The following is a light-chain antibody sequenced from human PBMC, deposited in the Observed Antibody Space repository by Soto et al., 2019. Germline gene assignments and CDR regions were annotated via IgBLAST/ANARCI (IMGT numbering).Light chain of an antibody. CDR1: NSNLGAGYD. CDR2: GNR. Sequence: QSVLTQPPSVSGAPGQRVTISCTGNNSNLGAGYDVHWYQQLPGAAPKLVIFGNRNRPSGVPERFSGSKSGTSASLAITGLQAEDETDYYCSSYTSISSWVFGGGTQLTVL. CDR3: SSYTSISSWV. J-gene: IGLJ3*02. V-gene: IGLV1-40*01.